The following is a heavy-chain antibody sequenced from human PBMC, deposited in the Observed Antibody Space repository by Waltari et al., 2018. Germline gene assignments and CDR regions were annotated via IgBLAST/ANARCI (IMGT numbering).Heavy chain of an antibody. D-gene: IGHD6-19*01. J-gene: IGHJ5*02. CDR1: GFTFSSYS. CDR3: AILGIAVAGTWFDP. V-gene: IGHV3-21*01. CDR2: ISSSSSYI. Sequence: EVQLVESGGGLVKPGGSLRLSCATSGFTFSSYSMNWVRQAPGKGLEWVSSISSSSSYIYYADSVKGRFTISRDNSKNTLYLQMNSLRAEDTAVYYCAILGIAVAGTWFDPWGQGTLVTVSS.